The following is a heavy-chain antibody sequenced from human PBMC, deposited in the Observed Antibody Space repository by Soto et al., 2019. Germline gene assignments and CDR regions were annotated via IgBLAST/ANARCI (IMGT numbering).Heavy chain of an antibody. Sequence: ASVKVSCKASGYSLTDYRIHWVRQAPGQGLEWLGRINPKSGGTSTAQKFQGWVTMTTDTSISTASMELTRLTSDDTAIYYCARGDSTDCSNGVCSFFYNHDMDVWGQGTTVTVSS. V-gene: IGHV1-2*04. J-gene: IGHJ6*02. D-gene: IGHD2-8*01. CDR1: GYSLTDYR. CDR2: INPKSGGT. CDR3: ARGDSTDCSNGVCSFFYNHDMDV.